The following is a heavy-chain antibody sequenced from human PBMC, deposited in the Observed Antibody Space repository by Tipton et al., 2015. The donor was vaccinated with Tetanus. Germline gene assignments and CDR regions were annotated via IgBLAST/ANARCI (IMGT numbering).Heavy chain of an antibody. CDR3: ARDGSSWSSSSSWFDP. D-gene: IGHD6-6*01. V-gene: IGHV3-23*01. CDR1: GFTFNTYA. J-gene: IGHJ5*02. CDR2: ITGSGSHT. Sequence: SLRLSCAASGFTFNTYAMTLVRQAPGKGPEWVSSITGSGSHTYYADSVRGRFTISRDNSKNTLYLQMSSLRVEDTAVYYCARDGSSWSSSSSWFDPWGQGTLVTVSS.